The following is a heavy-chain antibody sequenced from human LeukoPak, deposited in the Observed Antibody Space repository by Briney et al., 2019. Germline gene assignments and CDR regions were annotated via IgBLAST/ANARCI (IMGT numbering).Heavy chain of an antibody. J-gene: IGHJ4*02. V-gene: IGHV4-34*01. CDR3: ARAREAVAIDY. D-gene: IGHD6-19*01. Sequence: PSETLSLTCAVYGGSFSGHYWSWIRQPPGRGLEWIGEINHSGSTNYNPTLKSRVTVSVDMSKNQFSLKMRSVTAADTAVYYCARAREAVAIDYWGQGTPVTVSS. CDR2: INHSGST. CDR1: GGSFSGHY.